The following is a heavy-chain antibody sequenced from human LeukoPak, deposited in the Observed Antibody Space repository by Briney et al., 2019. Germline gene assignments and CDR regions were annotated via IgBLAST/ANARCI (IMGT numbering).Heavy chain of an antibody. CDR3: ARSSGFFDY. CDR2: INHSGST. CDR1: GGSISSYY. D-gene: IGHD3-22*01. J-gene: IGHJ4*02. V-gene: IGHV4-34*01. Sequence: PSETLSLTCIVSGGSISSYYWSWIRQPPGKGLEWIGEINHSGSTNYNPSLKSRVTISVDTSKNQFSLKLSSVTAADTAVYYCARSSGFFDYWGQGTLVTVSS.